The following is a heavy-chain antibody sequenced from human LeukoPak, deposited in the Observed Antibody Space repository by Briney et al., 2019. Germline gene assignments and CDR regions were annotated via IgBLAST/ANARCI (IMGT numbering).Heavy chain of an antibody. Sequence: GGSLRLSCGASGFTFSSSGMQWVRQAPGKGLEGVGVIWSNGINKYYADSVKGRFTISKDNSKNTLSLQMDSLRVEDSGLYYCAKEYAPFVGCDYWGQGILVTVSS. D-gene: IGHD1-26*01. CDR1: GFTFSSSG. V-gene: IGHV3-33*06. CDR3: AKEYAPFVGCDY. CDR2: IWSNGINK. J-gene: IGHJ4*02.